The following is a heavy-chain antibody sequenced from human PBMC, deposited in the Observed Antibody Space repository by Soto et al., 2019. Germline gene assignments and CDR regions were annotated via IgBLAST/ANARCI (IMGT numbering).Heavy chain of an antibody. CDR1: GFSLSTSGMC. Sequence: ESGPTLVNPAQTLTLTCTFSGFSLSTSGMCVSWIRQPPGKALEWLARIDWDDDKYYSTSLKTRLTISKDTSKNQVVLTMTNMDPVDTATYYCARTPRYDILTGYSDQYYYYYYYMDVWGKGTTVTVSS. V-gene: IGHV2-70*11. CDR2: IDWDDDK. D-gene: IGHD3-9*01. CDR3: ARTPRYDILTGYSDQYYYYYYYMDV. J-gene: IGHJ6*03.